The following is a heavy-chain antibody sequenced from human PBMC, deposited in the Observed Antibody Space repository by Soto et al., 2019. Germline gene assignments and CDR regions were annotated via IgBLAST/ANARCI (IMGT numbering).Heavy chain of an antibody. D-gene: IGHD3-9*01. Sequence: GGSLRLSCAASGFTFSSYGMHWVRQAPGKGLEWVAVISYDGSNKYYADSVKGRFTISRDNSKNTLYRQMNSLRAEDTAVYYCAKGGSYYDILTGHLFDYWGQGTLVTVSS. CDR1: GFTFSSYG. CDR3: AKGGSYYDILTGHLFDY. CDR2: ISYDGSNK. V-gene: IGHV3-30*18. J-gene: IGHJ4*02.